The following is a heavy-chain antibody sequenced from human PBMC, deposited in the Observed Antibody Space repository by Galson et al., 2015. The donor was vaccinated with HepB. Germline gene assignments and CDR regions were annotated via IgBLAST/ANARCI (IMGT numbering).Heavy chain of an antibody. J-gene: IGHJ6*02. CDR2: IPYDGTNK. D-gene: IGHD3-3*01. CDR1: GFAFSYYG. V-gene: IGHV3-30*18. CDR3: AKDDYDFNAMDV. Sequence: SLRLSCAASGFAFSYYGLHWVRQAPGKGLEWVAVIPYDGTNKYYADSVKGRITISRDDSKNTLYLQMNSLRAEDTAVYYCAKDDYDFNAMDVWGQGTTVTVSS.